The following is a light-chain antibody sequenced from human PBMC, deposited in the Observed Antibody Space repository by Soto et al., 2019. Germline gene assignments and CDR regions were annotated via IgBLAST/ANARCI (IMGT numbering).Light chain of an antibody. CDR3: QQRSNWPKT. CDR1: QSVSSY. J-gene: IGKJ4*01. Sequence: EIVLTQSPATLSLSPGERATISCRASQSVSSYLAWYQQKPGQAPRLLIYDASNRATGIPARFSGSGSGTDFTLPISRLVPEDFEVYYCQQRSNWPKTVGGGTKVEIK. CDR2: DAS. V-gene: IGKV3-11*01.